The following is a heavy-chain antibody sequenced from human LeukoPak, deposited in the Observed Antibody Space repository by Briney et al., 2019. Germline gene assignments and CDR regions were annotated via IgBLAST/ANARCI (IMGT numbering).Heavy chain of an antibody. V-gene: IGHV3-7*01. J-gene: IGHJ4*02. CDR3: AKFPLTSTGFFDY. CDR1: GFTFSSYW. D-gene: IGHD4-17*01. CDR2: IKQDGSEK. Sequence: GGSLRLSCAASGFTFSSYWMSWVRLAPGKGLEWVANIKQDGSEKYYVDSVKGRFTISRDNAKNSLFLQMNSLRAEDTAVYYCAKFPLTSTGFFDYWGQGTLVTVSS.